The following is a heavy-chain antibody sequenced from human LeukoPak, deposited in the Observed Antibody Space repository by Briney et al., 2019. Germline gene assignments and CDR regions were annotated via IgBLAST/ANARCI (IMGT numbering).Heavy chain of an antibody. J-gene: IGHJ5*02. CDR3: AKDDILTGYPWWFDP. CDR1: GFTFSSYG. Sequence: GGSLRLSCAASGFTFSSYGMHWVRQAPGKGLYWVALTSYDGSNKYYADSVKGRFTTSRDNSKNTLYLQMNSLRAEDTAVYYCAKDDILTGYPWWFDPWGQGTLVTVSS. CDR2: TSYDGSNK. V-gene: IGHV3-30*12. D-gene: IGHD3-9*01.